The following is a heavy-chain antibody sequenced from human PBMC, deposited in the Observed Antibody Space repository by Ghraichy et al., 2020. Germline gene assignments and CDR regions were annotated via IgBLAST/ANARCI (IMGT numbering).Heavy chain of an antibody. Sequence: GGSLRLSCAASGFTFSNAWMSWVRQAPGKGLEWVGLIKNNANGGTTHYAAPVKGRFTISRDDSKNTLYLQMNSLTTEDTAVYYCTTPDSGTYSWGQGTLVTGSS. CDR3: TTPDSGTYS. D-gene: IGHD1-26*01. V-gene: IGHV3-15*01. CDR2: IKNNANGGTT. J-gene: IGHJ4*02. CDR1: GFTFSNAW.